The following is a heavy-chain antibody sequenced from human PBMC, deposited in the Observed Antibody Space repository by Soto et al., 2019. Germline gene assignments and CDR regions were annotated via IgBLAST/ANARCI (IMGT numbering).Heavy chain of an antibody. Sequence: EVQLLESGGGVVQPGGSLRLSCAASGFTFNNYAMSWVRQAPGKGLEWVSSISGAGGVIHYADSVRDRFTISRENSKSTLYLQMNSLRAEDTAVYYCAKDRSRGVTVTADYWGQGTVITVSS. CDR3: AKDRSRGVTVTADY. V-gene: IGHV3-23*01. CDR2: ISGAGGVI. D-gene: IGHD4-17*01. J-gene: IGHJ4*02. CDR1: GFTFNNYA.